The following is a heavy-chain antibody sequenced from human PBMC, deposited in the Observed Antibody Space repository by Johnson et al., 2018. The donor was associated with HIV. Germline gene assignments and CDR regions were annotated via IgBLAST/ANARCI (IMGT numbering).Heavy chain of an antibody. CDR1: GFTFSKYG. CDR3: VSPLGGYDYYAAFDI. V-gene: IGHV3-30*02. CDR2: IRYDGSNK. Sequence: QVQLVESGGGVVQPGGSLRLSCAASGFTFSKYGMHWVRQAPGKGLEWVAFIRYDGSNKYNADSVKGRFTISRDNSKNTLYLQMNSLRAKDTAVYYCVSPLGGYDYYAAFDIWGQGTMVTVSS. D-gene: IGHD5-12*01. J-gene: IGHJ3*02.